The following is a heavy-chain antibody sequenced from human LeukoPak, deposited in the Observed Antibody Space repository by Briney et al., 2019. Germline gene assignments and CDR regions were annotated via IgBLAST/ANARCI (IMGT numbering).Heavy chain of an antibody. CDR3: ARRLGRKFGERFYYYHYMDV. J-gene: IGHJ6*03. V-gene: IGHV4-59*12. Sequence: SETLSLTCTVSGGFISSYYWSWIRQPPGKGLEWIGYIYYSGSTNYNPSLKSRVTISVDTSKNQFSLKLSSVTAADTAVYYCARRLGRKFGERFYYYHYMDVWGKGTTVTISS. CDR2: IYYSGST. D-gene: IGHD3-10*01. CDR1: GGFISSYY.